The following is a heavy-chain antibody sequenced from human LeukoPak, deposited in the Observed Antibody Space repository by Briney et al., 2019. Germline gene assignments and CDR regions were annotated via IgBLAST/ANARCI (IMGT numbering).Heavy chain of an antibody. CDR1: VFTFSSDA. Sequence: PGGSLRLSCAASVFTFSSDAMHWVRQAPGKGLEYVSAISSNGGTTHYGNSVKGRFTISRDNSKNTLYLQMGSLRAEDMAVYFCARSSGYGYYFDYWGQGTLVTVSS. D-gene: IGHD3-22*01. V-gene: IGHV3-64*01. CDR3: ARSSGYGYYFDY. CDR2: ISSNGGTT. J-gene: IGHJ4*02.